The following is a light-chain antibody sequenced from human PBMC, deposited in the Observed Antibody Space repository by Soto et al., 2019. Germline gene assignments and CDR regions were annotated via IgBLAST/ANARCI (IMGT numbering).Light chain of an antibody. CDR1: HGIFSY. Sequence: AIRITHSGSSLSSSTIYIFTITCLSRHGIFSYLAWYQQKPGKAPKLLIYAASTLQSGVPSRFSGSGSGTDFTLTISCLQSEDFATYYCQQYYSYPRTFGQGTKVDIK. J-gene: IGKJ1*01. CDR2: AAS. V-gene: IGKV1-8*01. CDR3: QQYYSYPRT.